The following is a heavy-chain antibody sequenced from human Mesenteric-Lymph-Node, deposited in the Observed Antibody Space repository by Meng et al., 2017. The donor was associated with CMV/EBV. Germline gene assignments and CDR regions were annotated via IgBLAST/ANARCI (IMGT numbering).Heavy chain of an antibody. V-gene: IGHV1-69*05. CDR3: ASGTEFTDIVATKFDY. CDR1: GDTFNHG. Sequence: SGDTFNHGFNWVRQGSAQGLEWMGGIIPMFGTSIYAPKFQGRVSITRDKSTSTGYMELSGLTSEDTAVYYCASGTEFTDIVATKFDYWGLGTLVTVSS. J-gene: IGHJ4*02. CDR2: IIPMFGTS. D-gene: IGHD5-12*01.